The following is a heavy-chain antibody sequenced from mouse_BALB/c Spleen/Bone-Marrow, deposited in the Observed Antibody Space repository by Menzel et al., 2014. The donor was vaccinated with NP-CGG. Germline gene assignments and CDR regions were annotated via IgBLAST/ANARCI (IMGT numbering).Heavy chain of an antibody. CDR3: ARSMDY. CDR1: GYTFSSYW. J-gene: IGHJ4*01. CDR2: ILPGSGGT. Sequence: VQLQQSGAELMKPGASVKISCKATGYTFSSYWIEWVKQRPGHGLEWIGEILPGSGGTNYNEKFKGKATFTADTSSNTAYMQLNSLTSEDSAVYYCARSMDYWSQGTSDTVSS. V-gene: IGHV1-9*01.